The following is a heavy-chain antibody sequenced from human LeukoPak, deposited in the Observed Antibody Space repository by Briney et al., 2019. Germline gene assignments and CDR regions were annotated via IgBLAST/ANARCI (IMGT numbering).Heavy chain of an antibody. J-gene: IGHJ4*02. V-gene: IGHV3-74*01. D-gene: IGHD6-19*01. CDR3: GRGSRGWVDY. CDR1: GFTFSSYW. CDR2: INGDGSTT. Sequence: PGGSLRLSCAASGFTFSSYWMHWVRQDPGKGLVWVSRINGDGSTTTYADSVKGRFTISRDNAKNTLYLQMNSLRAEDTAVYYCGRGSRGWVDYWGQGTLVTVSS.